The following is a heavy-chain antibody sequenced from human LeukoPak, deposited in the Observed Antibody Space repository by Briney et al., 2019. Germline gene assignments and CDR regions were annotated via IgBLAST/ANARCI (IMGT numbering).Heavy chain of an antibody. D-gene: IGHD1-1*01. V-gene: IGHV4-39*07. CDR2: IYYSGST. CDR1: GGSISSSSYY. Sequence: KSSETLSLTCTVSGGSISSSSYYWGWIRQPPGKGLEWIGSIYYSGSTYYNPSLKSRVTISVDTSKNQFSLKLSSVTAADTAVYYCARDFWNDEGYWGQGTLVTVSS. CDR3: ARDFWNDEGY. J-gene: IGHJ4*02.